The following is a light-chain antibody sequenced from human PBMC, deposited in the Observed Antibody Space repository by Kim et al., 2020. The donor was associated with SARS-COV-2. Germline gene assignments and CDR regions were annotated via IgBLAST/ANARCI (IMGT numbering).Light chain of an antibody. CDR3: QVWDSSSDHVV. CDR1: IIGSKS. CDR2: DDI. Sequence: APGKTARIAWGGNIIGSKSVHWYQQKPGQAPVLVVYDDIDRPSGIPERFSGSNSGNTATLTISRVEAGDEADYYCQVWDSSSDHVVFGGGTQLTVL. J-gene: IGLJ2*01. V-gene: IGLV3-21*03.